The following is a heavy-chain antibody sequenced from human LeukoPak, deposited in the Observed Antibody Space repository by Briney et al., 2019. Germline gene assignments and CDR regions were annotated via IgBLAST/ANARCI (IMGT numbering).Heavy chain of an antibody. D-gene: IGHD3-3*01. CDR1: GYSFTSYW. Sequence: RGESLKISCKGSGYSFTSYWIGWVRQMPGKGLEWMGIIYPGGSDTRYSPSFQGQVTISADKSISTAYLQWSSLKASATAMYYCARLPGRDFWSGYYSYWYFDLWGRGTLVTVSS. CDR2: IYPGGSDT. J-gene: IGHJ2*01. CDR3: ARLPGRDFWSGYYSYWYFDL. V-gene: IGHV5-51*01.